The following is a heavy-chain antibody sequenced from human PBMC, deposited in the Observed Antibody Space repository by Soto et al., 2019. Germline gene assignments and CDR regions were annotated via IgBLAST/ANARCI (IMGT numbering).Heavy chain of an antibody. D-gene: IGHD2-2*02. CDR1: GGTFSSYA. CDR2: IIPIFGTA. Sequence: QVQLVQSGAEVKKPGSSVKVSCKASGGTFSSYAISWVRQAPGQGLEWMGGIIPIFGTANYAQKFQGRVTITTDKSTITADIQLSSLRSEDTAVYSCASVQYCDNTTCYSLDYWGQGTMVTVSS. CDR3: ASVQYCDNTTCYSLDY. V-gene: IGHV1-69*06. J-gene: IGHJ4*02.